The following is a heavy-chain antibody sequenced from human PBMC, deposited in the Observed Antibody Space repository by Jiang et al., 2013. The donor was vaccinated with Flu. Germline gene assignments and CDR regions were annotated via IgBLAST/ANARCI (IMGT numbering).Heavy chain of an antibody. CDR2: IYTSGST. CDR3: ARVRGPERYYFDY. J-gene: IGHJ4*02. D-gene: IGHD3-10*01. CDR1: GGSISSGSYY. V-gene: IGHV4-61*02. Sequence: GSGLVKPSQTLSLTCTVSGGSISSGSYYWSWIRQPAGKGLEWIGRIYTSGSTNYNPSLKSRVTISVDTSKNQFSLKLSSVTAADTAVYYCARVRGPERYYFDYWGQGTLVTVSS.